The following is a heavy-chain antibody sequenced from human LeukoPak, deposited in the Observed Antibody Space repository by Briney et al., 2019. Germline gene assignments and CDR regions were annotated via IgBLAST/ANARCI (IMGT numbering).Heavy chain of an antibody. CDR3: AKVPQPDYYFDY. J-gene: IGHJ4*02. CDR1: GFSFSSNN. Sequence: GGSLRLSCAASGFSFSSNNMRWVRQAPGKGLEWVSSISGSGDRTIYADSVRGRLTISRDKSKNTLYLQMTSLRAEDTAVYYCAKVPQPDYYFDYWGQGSLVTVSS. CDR2: ISGSGDRT. V-gene: IGHV3-23*01.